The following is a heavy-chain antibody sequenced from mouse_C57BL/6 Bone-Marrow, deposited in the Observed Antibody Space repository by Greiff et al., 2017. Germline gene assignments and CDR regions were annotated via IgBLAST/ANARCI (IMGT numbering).Heavy chain of an antibody. CDR2: IYWDDDK. J-gene: IGHJ1*03. Sequence: QVTLKESGPGILQSSQTLSLTCSFSGFSLSTSGMGVSWIRQPSGKGLEWLAHIYWDDDKRYNPSLKSRLTISKDTSRNQVFLKITSVDTADTATYYCARRALYYYGRSYWYFDVWGTGTTVTVSS. CDR1: GFSLSTSGMG. V-gene: IGHV8-12*01. CDR3: ARRALYYYGRSYWYFDV. D-gene: IGHD1-1*01.